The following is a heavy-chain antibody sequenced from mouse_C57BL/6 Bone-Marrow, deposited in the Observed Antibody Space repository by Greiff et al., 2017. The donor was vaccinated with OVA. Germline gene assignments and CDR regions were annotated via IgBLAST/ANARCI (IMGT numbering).Heavy chain of an antibody. J-gene: IGHJ2*01. CDR2: ISSGSSTI. V-gene: IGHV5-17*01. Sequence: EVQVVESGGGLVKPGGSLKLSCAASGFTFSDYGMHWVRQAPEKGLEWVAYISSGSSTIYYADTVKGRFPISRDNAKNTLFLQMTSLRSEDTAMYYCARSDYDYFDYWGQGTTLTVSS. D-gene: IGHD2-4*01. CDR1: GFTFSDYG. CDR3: ARSDYDYFDY.